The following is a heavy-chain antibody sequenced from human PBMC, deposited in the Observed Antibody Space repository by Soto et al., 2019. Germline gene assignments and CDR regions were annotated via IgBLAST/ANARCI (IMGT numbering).Heavy chain of an antibody. V-gene: IGHV4-30-4*01. D-gene: IGHD5-18*01. J-gene: IGHJ4*02. CDR3: ARGEDTAMAPFFDY. CDR2: IYYSGST. CDR1: GGSISSGDYY. Sequence: KASETLSLTCTVSGGSISSGDYYWSWIRQPPGKGLEWIGYIYYSGSTYYNPSLKSRVTISVDTSKNQFSLKLSSVTAADTAVYYCARGEDTAMAPFFDYWGQGTLVTASS.